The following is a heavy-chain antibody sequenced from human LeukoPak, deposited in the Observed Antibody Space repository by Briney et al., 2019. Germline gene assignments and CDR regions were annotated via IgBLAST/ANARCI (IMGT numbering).Heavy chain of an antibody. V-gene: IGHV4-4*07. J-gene: IGHJ4*02. CDR1: GGSISSYY. CDR2: IYTSGST. D-gene: IGHD6-13*01. CDR3: ARDSRLGQQLDSFDY. Sequence: SETLSLTCTVSGGSISSYYWSWIRQPAGKGLEWIGRIYTSGSTNYNPSLKSRVAMSVDTSKNQFSLKLSSVTAADTAVYYCARDSRLGQQLDSFDYWGQGTLVTVSS.